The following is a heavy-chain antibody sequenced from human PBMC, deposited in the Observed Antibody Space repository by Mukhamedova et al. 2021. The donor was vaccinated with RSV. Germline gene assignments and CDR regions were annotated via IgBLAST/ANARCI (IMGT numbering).Heavy chain of an antibody. D-gene: IGHD2-8*01. J-gene: IGHJ3*02. V-gene: IGHV4-39*07. Sequence: IRQPPGKGLEWIGTIYSSGSAYYNPSLKSRVTISVDTSKNQFSLNLTSVTAADTAVYYCASNCSHEVCIVRDVFDIWGQGTMVTV. CDR2: IYSSGSA. CDR3: ASNCSHEVCIVRDVFDI.